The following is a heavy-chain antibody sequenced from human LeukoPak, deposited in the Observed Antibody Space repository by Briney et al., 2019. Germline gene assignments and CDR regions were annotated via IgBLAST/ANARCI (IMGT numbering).Heavy chain of an antibody. CDR1: GFTVSRNY. J-gene: IGHJ4*02. V-gene: IGHV3-66*01. CDR3: AKERNLEIAVAGTIFDY. CDR2: IYSGGDT. D-gene: IGHD6-19*01. Sequence: GGSLRLSCAASGFTVSRNYMGWVRQAPGKGLEWVSVIYSGGDTYYADSVKGRFTISRDNSKNMIYLEMSSLKAEDTAVYYCAKERNLEIAVAGTIFDYWGQGTLVTVSS.